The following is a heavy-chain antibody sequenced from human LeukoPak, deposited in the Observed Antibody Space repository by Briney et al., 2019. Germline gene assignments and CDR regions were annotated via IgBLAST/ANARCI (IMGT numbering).Heavy chain of an antibody. CDR1: GFTFSSYS. CDR3: ARGGYNFEY. D-gene: IGHD5-24*01. J-gene: IGHJ4*02. Sequence: GGSLRLSCAASGFTFSSYSMNWVRQAPGKGLEWVSYISSSSSTIYYADSVKGRFTISRDNAKNSLYLQMNSLRAEDTAVYYCARGGYNFEYWGQGTLVTVSS. V-gene: IGHV3-48*04. CDR2: ISSSSSTI.